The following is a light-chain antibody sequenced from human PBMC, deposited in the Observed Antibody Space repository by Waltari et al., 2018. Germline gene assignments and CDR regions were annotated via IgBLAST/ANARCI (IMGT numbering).Light chain of an antibody. Sequence: QSVLTQPPSTSGTPGQRVTISRSGSNSNIGSNYVYWYQQVPGMAPKPLIYKNNQRPSGVPDRFSGSKSGTSASLAISALRSEDEADYYCAAWDDSLSAVPFGGGTKVTVL. CDR2: KNN. CDR1: NSNIGSNY. J-gene: IGLJ2*01. V-gene: IGLV1-47*01. CDR3: AAWDDSLSAVP.